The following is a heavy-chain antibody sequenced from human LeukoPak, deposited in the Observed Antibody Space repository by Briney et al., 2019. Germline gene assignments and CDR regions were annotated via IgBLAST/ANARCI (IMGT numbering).Heavy chain of an antibody. J-gene: IGHJ4*02. V-gene: IGHV3-21*01. CDR2: ISSSSSYI. D-gene: IGHD3-22*01. CDR3: ASVLPSHYYDTSGYSDY. Sequence: GSLRLSCAASGFTFSSYSMNWVRQAPGKGLEWVSSISSSSSYIYYVDSVKGRFTISRDNANNSLYLQMNSLRVDGTAVYYCASVLPSHYYDTSGYSDYWGQGTLVTVSS. CDR1: GFTFSSYS.